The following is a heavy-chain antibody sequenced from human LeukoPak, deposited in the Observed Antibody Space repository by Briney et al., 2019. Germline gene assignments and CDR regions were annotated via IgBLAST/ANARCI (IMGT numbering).Heavy chain of an antibody. CDR3: ARDRYCSGGSCYRFDY. D-gene: IGHD2-15*01. V-gene: IGHV3-11*01. J-gene: IGHJ4*02. CDR2: ISSSGSTI. CDR1: GFTFSDYY. Sequence: GGSLRLSCAASGFTFSDYYMSWIRQAPGKGLEWVSYISSSGSTIYYADSVKGRFTISRDNAKNSLYLQMNSLRAEDTAVYYCARDRYCSGGSCYRFDYWGQGTLVTVSS.